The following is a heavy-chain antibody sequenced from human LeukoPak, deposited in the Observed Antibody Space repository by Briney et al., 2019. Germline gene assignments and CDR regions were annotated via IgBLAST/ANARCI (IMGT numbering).Heavy chain of an antibody. J-gene: IGHJ3*02. CDR1: GYTFTSYG. Sequence: GASVKVSCKASGYTFTSYGISWVRQAPGQGLEWMGWISAYNGNTNYAQKLQGRVTMTRDTSISTAYMELSGLRSDDTAVYYCAREASNAFDTWGQGTMVTVSS. CDR2: ISAYNGNT. V-gene: IGHV1-18*01. CDR3: AREASNAFDT.